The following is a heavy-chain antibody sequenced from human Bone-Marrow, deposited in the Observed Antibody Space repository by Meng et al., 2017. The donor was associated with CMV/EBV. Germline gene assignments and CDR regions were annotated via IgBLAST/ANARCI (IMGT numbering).Heavy chain of an antibody. J-gene: IGHJ6*02. Sequence: GGFRRLSCAASGFTFSGYWMSWVRQAPGKGLEWVAKINQDGSEKYYVDSVKGRFTISRDNAKNSLYLQMNSLRAEDTAVYYCARGTRPGYYDFWSGYYSGGYYYGMDVWGQGTTVTVSS. CDR3: ARGTRPGYYDFWSGYYSGGYYYGMDV. D-gene: IGHD3-3*01. CDR2: INQDGSEK. CDR1: GFTFSGYW. V-gene: IGHV3-7*01.